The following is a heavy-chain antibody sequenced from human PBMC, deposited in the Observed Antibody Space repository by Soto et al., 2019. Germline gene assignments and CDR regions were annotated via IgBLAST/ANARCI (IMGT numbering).Heavy chain of an antibody. J-gene: IGHJ3*01. CDR3: ASEGAGSAPINF. CDR2: ISYLGNT. V-gene: IGHV4-59*01. Sequence: WTWIRQSPGKGLEWIGYISYLGNTNYNPSLKSRVTISVDTPKNQFSLKLGSVTAADTAIYYCASEGAGSAPINFWGPGTMVTVSS. D-gene: IGHD6-19*01.